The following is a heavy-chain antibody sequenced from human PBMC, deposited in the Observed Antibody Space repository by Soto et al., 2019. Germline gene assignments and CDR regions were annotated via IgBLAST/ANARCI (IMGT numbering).Heavy chain of an antibody. D-gene: IGHD3-10*01. CDR2: IYYRGNT. V-gene: IGHV4-38-2*02. J-gene: IGHJ4*02. CDR1: GYSISSGFY. CDR3: ARGEVRGPMATGLDY. Sequence: PSETLSLTCSVSGYSISSGFYWDWIRHPPGKGLEWIVSIYYRGNTYYNPSHNGRITISLDTSKNQFSLRLTSVTAADTAVYYCARGEVRGPMATGLDYWGQGALVTVSS.